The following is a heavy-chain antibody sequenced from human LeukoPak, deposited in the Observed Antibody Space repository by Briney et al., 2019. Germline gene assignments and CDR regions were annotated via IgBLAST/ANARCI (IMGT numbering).Heavy chain of an antibody. CDR2: IIPIFGTA. CDR1: GGTFSIYA. J-gene: IGHJ6*02. V-gene: IGHV1-69*13. Sequence: SVKVSCTASGGTFSIYAISWVRQAPGQGLEWMGGIIPIFGTANYAQKFQGRVTITADESTSTAYMELSSLRSEDTAVYYCARDAYFDPPYYYYYGMDVWGQGTTVTVSS. D-gene: IGHD3-9*01. CDR3: ARDAYFDPPYYYYYGMDV.